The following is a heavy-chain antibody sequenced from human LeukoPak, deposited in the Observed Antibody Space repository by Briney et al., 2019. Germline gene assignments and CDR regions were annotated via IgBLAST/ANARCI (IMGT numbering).Heavy chain of an antibody. CDR1: GLTFSTYT. J-gene: IGHJ6*03. D-gene: IGHD3-9*01. CDR3: ARGADYDILTGYMDV. CDR2: ISSSSSYL. Sequence: GGSLRLSCAASGLTFSTYTMNWVRQAPGKGLEWVSSISSSSSYLYYADSVKGRFTISGANAKNSLYLEMNSLRAEDTAVYYCARGADYDILTGYMDVWGKGTTVTVSS. V-gene: IGHV3-21*01.